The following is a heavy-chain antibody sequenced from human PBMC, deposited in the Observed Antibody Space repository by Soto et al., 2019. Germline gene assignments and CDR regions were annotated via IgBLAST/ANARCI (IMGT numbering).Heavy chain of an antibody. V-gene: IGHV3-74*01. CDR3: VRSTGYPDY. D-gene: IGHD3-9*01. CDR2: INSDGSIT. J-gene: IGHJ4*02. Sequence: EVQLVESGGGLVQPGGSLRLSCAASGFNFRTCWMHWVRQVPGEWLVWVSRINSDGSITTYADSVKGRFTISRDNAKNTLYLQMNSLRAEDTAVYYCVRSTGYPDYWGQGTLVSVSS. CDR1: GFNFRTCW.